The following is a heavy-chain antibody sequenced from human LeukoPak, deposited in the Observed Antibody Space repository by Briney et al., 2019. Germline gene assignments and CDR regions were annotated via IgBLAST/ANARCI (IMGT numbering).Heavy chain of an antibody. CDR3: AYRAAAGTARYFDY. V-gene: IGHV4-59*12. D-gene: IGHD6-13*01. CDR2: IYYSGST. J-gene: IGHJ4*02. CDR1: GGSISSYY. Sequence: SETLSLTCTVSGGSISSYYWSWIRQPPGKGLEWIGYIYYSGSTNYNPSLKSRVTISVDTSKNQFSLKLSSVTAADTAVYYCAYRAAAGTARYFDYWGQGTLVTVSS.